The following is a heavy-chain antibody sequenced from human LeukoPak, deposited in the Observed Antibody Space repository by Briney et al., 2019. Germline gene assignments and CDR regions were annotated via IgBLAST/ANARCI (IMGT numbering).Heavy chain of an antibody. CDR3: AKDPASYDYMDV. J-gene: IGHJ6*03. CDR2: ISGSGGST. CDR1: GFTFSSYA. V-gene: IGHV3-23*01. Sequence: GGSLRLSCAASGFTFSSYAMSWVRQAPGQGLEWVSAISGSGGSTYYADSVKGRFTISRDNSKNTLYLQMNSLRAEDTAVYYCAKDPASYDYMDVWGKGTTVTVSS.